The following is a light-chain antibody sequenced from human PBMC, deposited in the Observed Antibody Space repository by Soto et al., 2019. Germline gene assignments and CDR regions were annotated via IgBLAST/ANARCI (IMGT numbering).Light chain of an antibody. J-gene: IGLJ3*02. CDR1: RNDIGLYNY. V-gene: IGLV2-14*01. CDR3: SSKTNTAPLAM. CDR2: EAT. Sequence: QSVLTQPASVSGSPGQSITISCAGTRNDIGLYNYVSWYHQPPGEAPKLLIYEATNRPSALSHRFSGSKAGNTASLSISGLQGEHEGDYYCSSKTNTAPLAMFGGGTQLTVL.